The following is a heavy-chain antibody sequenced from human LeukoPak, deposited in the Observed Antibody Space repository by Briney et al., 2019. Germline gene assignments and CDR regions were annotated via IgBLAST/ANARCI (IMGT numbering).Heavy chain of an antibody. CDR3: ASGRMLYRSYYFEY. CDR1: GGTFSRYA. CDR2: IIPPLDTT. V-gene: IGHV1-69*13. D-gene: IGHD2-8*01. J-gene: IGHJ4*02. Sequence: SVKVSCKASGGTFSRYAISWVRQAPGQGLEWMGGIIPPLDTTSYAQKFQGRVTITADESTSTAYMEMSSLRSEDTAVYYCASGRMLYRSYYFEYWGQGTLVTVSS.